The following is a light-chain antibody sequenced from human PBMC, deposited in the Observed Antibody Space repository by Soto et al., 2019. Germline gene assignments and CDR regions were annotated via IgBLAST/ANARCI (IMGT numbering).Light chain of an antibody. J-gene: IGKJ3*01. Sequence: DIQMTQSPSAMSASVGDRVTITCRASQGISNHLAWFQQKPGKVPKRLIYDASSLQSGVPSRFSGSGSGTEFTLTISSLQPEDFASYYCLQHNSYPLTFGPGTKVDV. CDR3: LQHNSYPLT. CDR2: DAS. CDR1: QGISNH. V-gene: IGKV1-17*03.